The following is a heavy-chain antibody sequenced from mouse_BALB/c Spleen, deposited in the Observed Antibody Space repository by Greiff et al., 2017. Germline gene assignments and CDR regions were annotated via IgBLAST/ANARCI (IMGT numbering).Heavy chain of an antibody. J-gene: IGHJ3*01. Sequence: VQLQESGAELAKPGASVKMSCKASGYTFTSYWMHWVKQRPGQGLEWIGYINPSTGYTEYNQKFKDKATLTADKSSSTAYMQLSSLTSEDSAVNYCASHYYRPGAYWGQGTLITVSA. V-gene: IGHV1-7*01. CDR3: ASHYYRPGAY. CDR1: GYTFTSYW. CDR2: INPSTGYT. D-gene: IGHD2-14*01.